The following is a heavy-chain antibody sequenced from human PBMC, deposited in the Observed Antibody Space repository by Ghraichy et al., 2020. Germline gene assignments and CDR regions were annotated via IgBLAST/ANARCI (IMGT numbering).Heavy chain of an antibody. D-gene: IGHD6-13*01. V-gene: IGHV4-39*01. J-gene: IGHJ5*02. CDR3: ARGSSWPYNWFDP. Sequence: ESLNISCTVSGGSISSSSYYWGWIRQPPGKGLEWIGSIYYSGSTYYNPSLKSRVTISVDTSKNQFSLKLSSVTAADTAVYYCARGSSWPYNWFDPWGQGTLVTVSS. CDR1: GGSISSSSYY. CDR2: IYYSGST.